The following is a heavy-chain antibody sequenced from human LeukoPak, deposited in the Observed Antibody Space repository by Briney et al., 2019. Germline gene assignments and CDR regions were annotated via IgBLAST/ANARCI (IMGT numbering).Heavy chain of an antibody. CDR2: IYTSGST. Sequence: SETLSLTCTVSGGSISSGSYYWSWIRQPAGKGLEWIGRIYTSGSTNYNPSLKSRVTISVDTSKNQFSLKLSSVTAADTAVYYCARATPSNYVDYWGQGTLVTVSS. J-gene: IGHJ4*02. CDR1: GGSISSGSYY. V-gene: IGHV4-61*02. CDR3: ARATPSNYVDY. D-gene: IGHD4-11*01.